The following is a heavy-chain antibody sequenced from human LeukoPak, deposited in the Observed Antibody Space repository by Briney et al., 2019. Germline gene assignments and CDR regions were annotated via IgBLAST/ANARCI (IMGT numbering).Heavy chain of an antibody. D-gene: IGHD5-18*01. J-gene: IGHJ5*02. CDR3: ARRRYSYGVGNWFDP. CDR2: INHSGST. Sequence: SETLSLTCAVYGGSFSGYYWSWIRQPPGKGLEWIGEINHSGSTNYNPSLKSRVTISVDTSKNQFSLKLSSVTAADTAVCYCARRRYSYGVGNWFDPWGQGTLVTVSS. V-gene: IGHV4-34*01. CDR1: GGSFSGYY.